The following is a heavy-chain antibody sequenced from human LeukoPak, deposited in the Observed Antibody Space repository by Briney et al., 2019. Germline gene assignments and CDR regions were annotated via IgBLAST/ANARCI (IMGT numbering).Heavy chain of an antibody. J-gene: IGHJ4*02. D-gene: IGHD2-15*01. V-gene: IGHV4-4*02. CDR2: IYYTGST. Sequence: GSLRLSCAASGFTFSNAWMSWVRQAPGKGLEWVGTIYYTGSTYYNPSLKSRITISVDTSKNQFSLRLSSVTAADTAVYYCARYGSGHSDYWGQGTLVTVSS. CDR3: ARYGSGHSDY. CDR1: GFTFSNAW.